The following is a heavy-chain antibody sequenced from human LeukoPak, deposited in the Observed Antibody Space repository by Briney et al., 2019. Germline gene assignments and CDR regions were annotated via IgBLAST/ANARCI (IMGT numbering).Heavy chain of an antibody. Sequence: SETLSLTCTVSGGSISSGSYFRSWIRQPAGEGLEWIGRIYTSGSTNYNPSLKSRVTISVDTSKNQFSLKLSSVTAADTAVYYCARDLQQLAATKNYYYYGMDVWGQGTTVTVSS. CDR3: ARDLQQLAATKNYYYYGMDV. D-gene: IGHD6-13*01. CDR1: GGSISSGSYF. J-gene: IGHJ6*02. CDR2: IYTSGST. V-gene: IGHV4-61*02.